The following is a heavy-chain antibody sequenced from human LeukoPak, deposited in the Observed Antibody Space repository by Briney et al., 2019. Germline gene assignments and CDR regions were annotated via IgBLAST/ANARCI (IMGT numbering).Heavy chain of an antibody. CDR2: INPNSGGT. CDR3: ARDAFGSGSVDY. CDR1: GYTFTGYY. J-gene: IGHJ4*02. Sequence: ASVRVSCKASGYTFTGYYMHWVRQAPGQGLEWMGWINPNSGGTNYAQKLQGRVIMTTDTSTSTAYMELRSLRSDDTAVYYCARDAFGSGSVDYWGQGTLVTVSS. V-gene: IGHV1-2*02. D-gene: IGHD3-10*01.